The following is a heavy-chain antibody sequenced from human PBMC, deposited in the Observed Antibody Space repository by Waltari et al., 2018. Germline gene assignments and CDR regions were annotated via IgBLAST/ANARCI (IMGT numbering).Heavy chain of an antibody. D-gene: IGHD2-2*01. Sequence: QVQLQESGPGLVKPSQTLSLTCTVSGGSISSGGYYWSWIRQHPGKGLEWIGYIYYSGSTYYNPSLKIRVTISVDTSKNQFSLKLSSVTAADTAVYYCARGFIIVVVPAAPARHDAFDIWGQGTMVTVSS. V-gene: IGHV4-31*03. J-gene: IGHJ3*02. CDR2: IYYSGST. CDR3: ARGFIIVVVPAAPARHDAFDI. CDR1: GGSISSGGYY.